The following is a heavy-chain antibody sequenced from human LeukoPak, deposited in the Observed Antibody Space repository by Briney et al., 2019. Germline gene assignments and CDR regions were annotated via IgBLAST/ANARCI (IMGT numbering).Heavy chain of an antibody. CDR3: ARRFPWYFDL. V-gene: IGHV4-59*12. CDR2: IYYSGST. J-gene: IGHJ2*01. Sequence: SETLSLTCTVSSGSISKYYWSWIRQSPGKGLEWIGYIYYSGSTTYNPSLKSRVTMTVDMSKNQLSLKLSSVNAADTAVYYCARRFPWYFDLWGRGTLVTVSS. CDR1: SGSISKYY.